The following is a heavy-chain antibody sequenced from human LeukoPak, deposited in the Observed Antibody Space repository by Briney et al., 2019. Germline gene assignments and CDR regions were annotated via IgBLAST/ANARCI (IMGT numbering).Heavy chain of an antibody. D-gene: IGHD6-13*01. Sequence: PSETLSLTCTVSGGSISSSSYYWGWIRQPPGKGLEWIGSIYYSGSTYYNPSLKSRVTISVDTSKNQFSLKLSSVTAADTAVYYCARGTIAAAGTAHYYYMDVWGKGTTVTISS. V-gene: IGHV4-39*01. J-gene: IGHJ6*03. CDR1: GGSISSSSYY. CDR2: IYYSGST. CDR3: ARGTIAAAGTAHYYYMDV.